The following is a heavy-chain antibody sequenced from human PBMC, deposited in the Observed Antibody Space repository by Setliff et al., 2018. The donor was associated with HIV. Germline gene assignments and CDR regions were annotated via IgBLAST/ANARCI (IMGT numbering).Heavy chain of an antibody. CDR2: INPKTGDT. V-gene: IGHV1-2*02. J-gene: IGHJ4*02. D-gene: IGHD5-12*01. CDR3: ARDPRFSGYAQAFDY. Sequence: ASVKVSCKASGYTFTYLFIHWVRLAPGRGLERVGLINPKTGDTSYAQKFQGRVTMTRDTSISTAYMDLDRLGSDDTAVYYCARDPRFSGYAQAFDYWGQGSLVTVSS. CDR1: GYTFTYLF.